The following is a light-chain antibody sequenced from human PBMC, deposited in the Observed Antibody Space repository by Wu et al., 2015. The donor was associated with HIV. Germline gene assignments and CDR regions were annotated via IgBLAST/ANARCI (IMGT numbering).Light chain of an antibody. V-gene: IGKV3-20*01. CDR3: QQYGDSPR. CDR1: QSVSSSY. Sequence: EIVLTQSPGTLSLSPGERATLSCRASQSVSSSYLAWYQHKPGQAPRLLIYLASSRATGIPDRFSGSGSGTDFTLTISRLEPEDFALYYCQQYGDSPRFGQGTKLEIK. J-gene: IGKJ2*03. CDR2: LAS.